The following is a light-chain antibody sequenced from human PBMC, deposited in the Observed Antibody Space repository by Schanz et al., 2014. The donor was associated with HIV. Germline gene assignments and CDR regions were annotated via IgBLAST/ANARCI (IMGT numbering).Light chain of an antibody. CDR1: QGIDNY. Sequence: DIQMTQSPSSLSASVGNRVTITCRASQGIDNYLAWYQQKSGKVPKLLIYAASTLQSGVPSRFSGSGSGTDYTLTISSLQPDDAATYCCQEYDSAPRTFGQGTKVESK. CDR2: AAS. CDR3: QEYDSAPRT. V-gene: IGKV1-27*01. J-gene: IGKJ1*01.